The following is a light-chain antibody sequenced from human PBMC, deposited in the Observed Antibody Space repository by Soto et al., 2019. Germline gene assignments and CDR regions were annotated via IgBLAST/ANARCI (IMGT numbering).Light chain of an antibody. J-gene: IGLJ1*01. V-gene: IGLV2-23*02. CDR2: EVS. CDR3: CSYAGSSTYYV. Sequence: QSALTQPASVSGSPGQSITISCTGTSSDVGSYNLVSWYQQHPGKAPKVMIYEVSKRPSGVSNRFSGSKSGNTASLTISGLQAEDEADYYCCSYAGSSTYYVFGTGTKVTV. CDR1: SSDVGSYNL.